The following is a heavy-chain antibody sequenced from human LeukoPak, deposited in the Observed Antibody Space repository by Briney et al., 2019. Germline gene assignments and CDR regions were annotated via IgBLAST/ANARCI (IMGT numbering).Heavy chain of an antibody. D-gene: IGHD3-22*01. CDR3: ARDFSYYDSSGYYSGWSDP. Sequence: PSETLSLTCTVSGGSISSYSWNWVRQPPGKGLERIGYIYSSGSTNYNPSLKSRVTISLDTSENQFSLKLRSVTAADTAVYYCARDFSYYDSSGYYSGWSDPWGQGTLVTVSS. CDR1: GGSISSYS. V-gene: IGHV4-59*01. J-gene: IGHJ5*02. CDR2: IYSSGST.